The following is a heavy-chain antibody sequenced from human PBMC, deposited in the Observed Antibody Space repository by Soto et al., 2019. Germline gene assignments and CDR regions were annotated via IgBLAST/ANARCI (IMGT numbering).Heavy chain of an antibody. CDR1: GDSISSGDYY. Sequence: PSETLSLTCTVSGDSISSGDYYWSWIRQPPGKGLEWIGLIYYSGSTHYNPSLKSRLIISVNTSKNQFSLKLTSVTAADTALYYCARQGFGDLHGLVDVWGQGTTVTVSS. J-gene: IGHJ6*02. CDR2: IYYSGST. D-gene: IGHD3-10*01. CDR3: ARQGFGDLHGLVDV. V-gene: IGHV4-30-4*01.